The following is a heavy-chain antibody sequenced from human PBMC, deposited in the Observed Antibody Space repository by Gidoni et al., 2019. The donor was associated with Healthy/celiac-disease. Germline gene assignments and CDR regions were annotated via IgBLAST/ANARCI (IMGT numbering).Heavy chain of an antibody. CDR2: IKQDGSEK. Sequence: EVQLVESGGGLVQPGGARRLAGAAAGFTISSEGRRWVRQAPGKGLEWVANIKQDGSEKYYVDSVKGRFTISRDNAKNSLYLQMNSLRAEDTAVYYCAREGYCSSTSCHPYYYYYGMDVWGQGTTVTVSS. CDR3: AREGYCSSTSCHPYYYYYGMDV. D-gene: IGHD2-2*01. V-gene: IGHV3-7*01. CDR1: GFTISSEG. J-gene: IGHJ6*02.